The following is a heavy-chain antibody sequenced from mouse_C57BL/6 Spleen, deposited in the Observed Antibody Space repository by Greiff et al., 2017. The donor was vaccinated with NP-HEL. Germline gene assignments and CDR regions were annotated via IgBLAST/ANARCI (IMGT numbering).Heavy chain of an antibody. CDR3: ASGNPYFDY. CDR1: GYTFTDYY. J-gene: IGHJ2*01. CDR2: INPNNGGT. V-gene: IGHV1-26*01. Sequence: EVKLQQSGPELVKPGASVKISCKASGYTFTDYYMNWVKQSHGKSLEWIGDINPNNGGTSYNQKFKGKATLTVDKSSSTAYMELRSLTSEDSAVYYCASGNPYFDYWGQGTTLTVSS.